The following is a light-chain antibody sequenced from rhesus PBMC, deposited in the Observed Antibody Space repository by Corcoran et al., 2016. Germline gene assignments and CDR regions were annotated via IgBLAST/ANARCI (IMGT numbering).Light chain of an antibody. CDR1: ENVNNY. V-gene: IGKV1-74*01. CDR3: QHGYSTPYS. CDR2: KAS. Sequence: DIQMTQSPSSLSASVGDRVTITCRASENVNNYLNWYQQKPGKAPKLLIYKASTLQSGVPSRFSGSGSGTDYTFPIRSLPPEDVATYYCQHGYSTPYSFGQGTKVEIK. J-gene: IGKJ2*01.